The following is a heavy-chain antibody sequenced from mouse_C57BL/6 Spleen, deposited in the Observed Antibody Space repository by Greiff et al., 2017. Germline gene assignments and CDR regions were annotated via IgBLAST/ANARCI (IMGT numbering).Heavy chain of an antibody. CDR3: ARDSAWFAY. Sequence: EVQLQQPGPELVKPGASVKISCKASGYTFTDYYMNWVKQSHGKSLEWIGDINPNNGGTSYNQKFKGKATLTVDKSSSTAYMELRSLPSDDSAVYYLARDSAWFAYWGQGTLVTVSA. V-gene: IGHV1-26*01. CDR1: GYTFTDYY. CDR2: INPNNGGT. J-gene: IGHJ3*01. D-gene: IGHD3-1*01.